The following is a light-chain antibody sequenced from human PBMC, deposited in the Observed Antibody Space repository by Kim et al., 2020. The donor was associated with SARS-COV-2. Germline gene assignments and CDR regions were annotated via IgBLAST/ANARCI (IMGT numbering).Light chain of an antibody. CDR2: RNA. V-gene: IGLV1-47*01. J-gene: IGLJ3*02. CDR3: AAWDDSLSGRV. CDR1: SSNIGRNY. Sequence: ELTQPPSASGTPGQSVTISCSGSSSNIGRNYVYWYQQLPGTAPKLLIYRNAQRPSGVPDRFSGSKSGTSASLAISGLRSEDEADYYCAAWDDSLSGRVFGGGTQLTVL.